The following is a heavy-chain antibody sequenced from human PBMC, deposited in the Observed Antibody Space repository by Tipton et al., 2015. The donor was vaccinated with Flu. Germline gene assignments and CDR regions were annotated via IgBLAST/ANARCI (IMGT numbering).Heavy chain of an antibody. CDR2: IHKTGST. CDR3: ARRASSNYVSDPKSCFDP. V-gene: IGHV4-38-2*01. CDR1: GDSIGSPYY. Sequence: TLSLTCSVSGDSIGSPYYWGWIRQPPGKGREWIGNIHKTGSTYYNPSLASRVTISVDRSKNQFSLKVFSVTAADTAVYYCARRASSNYVSDPKSCFDPWGQGILVTVSS. J-gene: IGHJ5*02. D-gene: IGHD4-11*01.